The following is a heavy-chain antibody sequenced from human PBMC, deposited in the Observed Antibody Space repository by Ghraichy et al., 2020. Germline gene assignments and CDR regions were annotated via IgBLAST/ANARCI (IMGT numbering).Heavy chain of an antibody. CDR3: ARVAVAGTGPPDFDY. CDR1: GFTFSSYS. J-gene: IGHJ4*02. CDR2: ISSSSSYI. D-gene: IGHD6-19*01. Sequence: GGSRRLSCAASGFTFSSYSMNWVRQAPGKGLEWVSSISSSSSYIYYADSVKGRFTISRDNAKNSLYLQMNSLRAEDTAVYYCARVAVAGTGPPDFDYWGQGTLVTVSS. V-gene: IGHV3-21*01.